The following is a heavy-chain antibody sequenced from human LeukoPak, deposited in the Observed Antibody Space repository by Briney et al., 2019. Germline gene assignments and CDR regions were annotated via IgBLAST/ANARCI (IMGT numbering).Heavy chain of an antibody. D-gene: IGHD4-17*01. V-gene: IGHV3-21*01. Sequence: GGSLRLSCAASGFTFSSYSMNWVRQAPGKGLEWVSSISGSSSYIYYADSVKGRFTISRDNAKNSLYLQMNSLRAEDTAVYYCARDSPARRDGDYEDFDYWGQGTLVTVSS. CDR3: ARDSPARRDGDYEDFDY. J-gene: IGHJ4*02. CDR1: GFTFSSYS. CDR2: ISGSSSYI.